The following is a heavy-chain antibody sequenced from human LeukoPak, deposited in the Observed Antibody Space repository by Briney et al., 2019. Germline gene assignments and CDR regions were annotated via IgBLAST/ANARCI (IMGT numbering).Heavy chain of an antibody. Sequence: ASVKVSCKASGGTLSSYALNWVQQAPGQGLEWIGRIIPIFAIVNYAQNFQGRVTITADKSTNTAYMELSSLRFEDTAFYYCARADSSGYSLDENFDYWGQGTLVTVSS. CDR3: ARADSSGYSLDENFDY. J-gene: IGHJ4*02. CDR1: GGTLSSYA. V-gene: IGHV1-69*04. CDR2: IIPIFAIV. D-gene: IGHD3-22*01.